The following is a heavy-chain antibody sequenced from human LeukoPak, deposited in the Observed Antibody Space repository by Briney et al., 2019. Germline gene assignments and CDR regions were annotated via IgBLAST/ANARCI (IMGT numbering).Heavy chain of an antibody. Sequence: GGSLRLSCAASGFTVSSNYMSWVRQAPGKGLEWVSSISGSSTYIFYADSVKGRFTISRDNAKNSLYLQMNSLRAEDTAVYYCATSPLWGYAFDIWGQGTMVTVSS. D-gene: IGHD2/OR15-2a*01. CDR1: GFTVSSNY. CDR3: ATSPLWGYAFDI. V-gene: IGHV3-21*01. CDR2: ISGSSTYI. J-gene: IGHJ3*02.